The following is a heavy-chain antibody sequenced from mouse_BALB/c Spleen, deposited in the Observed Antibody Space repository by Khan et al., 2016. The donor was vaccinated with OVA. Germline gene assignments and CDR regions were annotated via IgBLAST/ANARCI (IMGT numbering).Heavy chain of an antibody. CDR2: IYPGSDNT. CDR1: GYTFTDYN. CDR3: AREWAAWFPY. Sequence: VQLQESGAELARPGASVKLSCKTSGYTFTDYNINWMRQRTGQGLEWIGEIYPGSDNTFYNAKFRGKATLTADKSSSTAYLQLSSLTSEDSAVYFCAREWAAWFPYWGQGTLVTVSA. J-gene: IGHJ3*01. V-gene: IGHV1-77*01.